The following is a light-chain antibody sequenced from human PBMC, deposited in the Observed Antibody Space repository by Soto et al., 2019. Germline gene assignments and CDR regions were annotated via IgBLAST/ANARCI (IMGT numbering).Light chain of an antibody. V-gene: IGLV4-69*01. CDR1: SGHSSYA. Sequence: QPVLTQSPSASASLGASVKLTCTLSSGHSSYAIAWHQQQPEKGPRYLMKLNSDGSHSKGDGIPDRFSGSSSGAERYLTISSIQSEYEAEYYCQTWGTGIHYVFGTGTKVTVL. CDR3: QTWGTGIHYV. J-gene: IGLJ1*01. CDR2: LNSDGSH.